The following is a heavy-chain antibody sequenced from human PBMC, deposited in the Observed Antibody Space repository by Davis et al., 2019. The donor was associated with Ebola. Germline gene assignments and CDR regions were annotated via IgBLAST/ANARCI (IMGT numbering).Heavy chain of an antibody. D-gene: IGHD2-21*02. Sequence: MPGGSLRLSCKGSGYTFTGYYMHWVRQAPGQGLEWMGWINPNSGGTNYAQKFQGWVTMTRDTSISTAYMELSRLRSDDTAVYYCARGDYNWFDPWGQGTLVTVSS. CDR3: ARGDYNWFDP. J-gene: IGHJ5*02. CDR1: GYTFTGYY. CDR2: INPNSGGT. V-gene: IGHV1-2*04.